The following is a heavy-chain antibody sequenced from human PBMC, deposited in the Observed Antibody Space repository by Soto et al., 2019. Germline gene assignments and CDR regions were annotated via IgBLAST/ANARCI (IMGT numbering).Heavy chain of an antibody. V-gene: IGHV3-30*18. CDR1: GFTFSSYG. CDR2: ISYDGSNK. D-gene: IGHD3-22*01. J-gene: IGHJ4*02. Sequence: GGSLRLSCAASGFTFSSYGMHWVRQAPGKGLEWVAVISYDGSNKYYADSVKGRFTISRDNSKNTLYLQMNSLRAEDTAVYYCAKAKLYYYDSSGLDYCGQGTLVTVSS. CDR3: AKAKLYYYDSSGLDY.